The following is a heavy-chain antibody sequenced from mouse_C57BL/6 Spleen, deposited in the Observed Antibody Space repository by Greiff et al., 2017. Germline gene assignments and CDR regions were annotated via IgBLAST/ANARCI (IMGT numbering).Heavy chain of an antibody. CDR3: ARARITTCFDY. J-gene: IGHJ2*01. D-gene: IGHD2-4*01. V-gene: IGHV1-80*01. CDR2: IYPGDGDT. Sequence: QVHVQQSGAELVKPGASVKISCKASGYAFSSYWMHWVKQRPGKGLEWIGQIYPGDGDTNYNGKFKGKATLTADKSSSTAYMQLSSLTSEDSAVYFGARARITTCFDYWGQGTTLTVSS. CDR1: GYAFSSYW.